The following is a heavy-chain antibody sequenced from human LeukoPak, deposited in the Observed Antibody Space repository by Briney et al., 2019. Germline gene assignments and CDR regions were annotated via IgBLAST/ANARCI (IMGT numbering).Heavy chain of an antibody. V-gene: IGHV1-69*13. J-gene: IGHJ3*02. CDR1: GGTFSSYA. Sequence: GASVKVSCRASGGTFSSYAISWVRQAPGQGLEWMGGIIPIFGTANYAQKFQGRVTITADESTSTAYMELSSLSSEDTAVYYCARALYGDYAEGAFDIWGQGTMVTVSS. CDR3: ARALYGDYAEGAFDI. D-gene: IGHD4-17*01. CDR2: IIPIFGTA.